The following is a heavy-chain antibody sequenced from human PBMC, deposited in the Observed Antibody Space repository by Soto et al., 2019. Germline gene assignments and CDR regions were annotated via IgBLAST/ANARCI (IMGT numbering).Heavy chain of an antibody. CDR2: IVPSGTT. CDR1: GGYLSGATYS. J-gene: IGHJ4*02. CDR3: ARSREFDY. Sequence: PSETLSLTSGVSGGYLSGATYSWNWIRHPPRKRLEWIGYIVPSGTTYYHPSLKSRVTMSIDVSKNQFSLSLRSLTAADTAVYYCARSREFDYWSQGTLVTVSS. V-gene: IGHV4-30-2*01.